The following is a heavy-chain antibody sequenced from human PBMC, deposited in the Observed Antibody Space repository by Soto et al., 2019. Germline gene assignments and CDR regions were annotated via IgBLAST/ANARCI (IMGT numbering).Heavy chain of an antibody. Sequence: GSLRLSCAASGFTFSSYAMSWVRQAPGKGLEWVSAISGSGGSTYYADSVKGRFTISRDNSKNTLYLQMNSLRAEDTAVYYCAGAYYYDSSGYYPTFDYWGQGTLVTVSS. D-gene: IGHD3-22*01. CDR2: ISGSGGST. CDR1: GFTFSSYA. V-gene: IGHV3-23*01. J-gene: IGHJ4*02. CDR3: AGAYYYDSSGYYPTFDY.